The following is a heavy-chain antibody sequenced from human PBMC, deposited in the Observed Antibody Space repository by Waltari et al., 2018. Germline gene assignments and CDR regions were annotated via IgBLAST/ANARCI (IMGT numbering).Heavy chain of an antibody. V-gene: IGHV4-34*01. D-gene: IGHD4-17*01. CDR1: GGSFSGYY. CDR3: AIPYGDYGSGAFDI. J-gene: IGHJ3*02. CDR2: INHSGST. Sequence: QVQLQQWGAGLLTPSETLSLTCAVYGGSFSGYYWSWSRQPPGKGLEWIGEINHSGSTNYNPSLKSRVTISVDTSKNQFSLKLSSVTAADTAVYYCAIPYGDYGSGAFDIWGQGTMVTVSS.